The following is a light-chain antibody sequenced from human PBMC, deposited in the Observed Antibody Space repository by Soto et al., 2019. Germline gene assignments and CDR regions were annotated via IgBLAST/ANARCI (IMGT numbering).Light chain of an antibody. CDR2: GAS. J-gene: IGKJ1*01. Sequence: EIVLTQSPGTLSLSPGERATLSCRASQSVSSSYLAWYQQKPGQAPRLLIYGASSRATGIPDRFSGSGSGTDFTLTISRLEPEDFAVYYCKQYGRSPGTFGQGTKVDIK. CDR1: QSVSSSY. V-gene: IGKV3-20*01. CDR3: KQYGRSPGT.